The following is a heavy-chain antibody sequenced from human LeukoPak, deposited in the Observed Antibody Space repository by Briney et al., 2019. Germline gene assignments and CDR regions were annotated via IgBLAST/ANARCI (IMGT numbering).Heavy chain of an antibody. CDR1: GYTFTGYY. Sequence: ASVKVSCKASGYTFTGYYVHWVRQAPGQGLEWMGWINPYSGDTNYAQKFQGRVTVTRDTSISTAYMELSSLKSDDTAVYYCARVAMSGIGSDDFWGQGTLVTASS. D-gene: IGHD1-26*01. CDR3: ARVAMSGIGSDDF. J-gene: IGHJ4*02. CDR2: INPYSGDT. V-gene: IGHV1-2*02.